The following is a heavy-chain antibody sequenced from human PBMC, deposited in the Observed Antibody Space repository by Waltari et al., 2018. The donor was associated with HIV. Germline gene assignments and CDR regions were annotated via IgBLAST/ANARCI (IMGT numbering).Heavy chain of an antibody. CDR2: IYYSGTT. Sequence: QVQLQESGPGLVKPSQTLSLTCTVSGGSISSGGYYWSWIRQHPGKGLEWIGYIYYSGTTSSNPSLKSRVTISVDTSKNQCSLNLSSVTAADTAVYYCARDHATIFGGGGRDYGMDVWGQGTTVTVSS. J-gene: IGHJ6*02. CDR1: GGSISSGGYY. CDR3: ARDHATIFGGGGRDYGMDV. V-gene: IGHV4-31*03. D-gene: IGHD3-3*01.